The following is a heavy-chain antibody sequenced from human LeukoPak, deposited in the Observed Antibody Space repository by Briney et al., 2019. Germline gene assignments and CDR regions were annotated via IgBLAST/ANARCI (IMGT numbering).Heavy chain of an antibody. CDR1: GFSFNTYS. CDR2: ISRTSESI. Sequence: GGSLRLSCAASGFSFNTYSMSWVRQAPGKGLEWVGIISRTSESIFYADSLKGRFTISRDNAKISLYLQMNGLRAEDTAAYYCARGATDITRWFDPWGQGTLVIVSS. CDR3: ARGATDITRWFDP. D-gene: IGHD3-3*01. V-gene: IGHV3-21*01. J-gene: IGHJ5*02.